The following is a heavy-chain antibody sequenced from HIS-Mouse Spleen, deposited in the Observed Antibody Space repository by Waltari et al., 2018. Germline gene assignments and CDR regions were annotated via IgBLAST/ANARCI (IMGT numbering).Heavy chain of an antibody. D-gene: IGHD3-10*01. J-gene: IGHJ4*02. CDR2: ISSSSSYI. V-gene: IGHV3-21*01. CDR3: ASRRTGDGSGSYLDY. CDR1: GFTFSSYS. Sequence: EVQLVESGGGLVKPGGSLRLSCAASGFTFSSYSMNWVRQAPGKGLEWVSSISSSSSYIYYADSVKGRFTISRDNAKNSLYLQMNSLRAEDTAVYYCASRRTGDGSGSYLDYWGQGTLVTVSS.